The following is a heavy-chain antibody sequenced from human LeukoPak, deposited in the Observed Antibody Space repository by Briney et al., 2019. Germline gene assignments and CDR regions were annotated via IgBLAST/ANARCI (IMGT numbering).Heavy chain of an antibody. D-gene: IGHD3-9*01. J-gene: IGHJ4*02. CDR3: ARGAGSDILTGYFYY. CDR1: GYTFTSYG. V-gene: IGHV1-18*01. CDR2: ISAYNGNT. Sequence: ASVKVSCKASGYTFTSYGISWVRQAPGQGLEWMGWISAYNGNTNYAQKLQGRVTMTTDTSTSTDYMELRSLRSDDTAVYYCARGAGSDILTGYFYYWGQGTLVTVSS.